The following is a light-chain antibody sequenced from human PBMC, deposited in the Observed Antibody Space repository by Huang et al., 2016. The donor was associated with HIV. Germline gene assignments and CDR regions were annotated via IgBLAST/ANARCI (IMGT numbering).Light chain of an antibody. V-gene: IGKV3-15*01. CDR1: QSVRTN. Sequence: EIVMTQSPATLSVSPGGRATLSCRASQSVRTNLAWYQQKAGQAPRLLMYGTSTRATGVPARFSGSGSGTEFTLTISSLQSEDFAVYYCQQYNNWPPLTFGGGTRVEIK. CDR3: QQYNNWPPLT. J-gene: IGKJ4*01. CDR2: GTS.